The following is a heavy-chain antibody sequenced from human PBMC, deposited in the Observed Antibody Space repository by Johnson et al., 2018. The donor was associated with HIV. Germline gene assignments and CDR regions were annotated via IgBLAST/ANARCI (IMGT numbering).Heavy chain of an antibody. CDR3: ARDRCSSNSCIDAFDI. D-gene: IGHD2-2*01. CDR2: IDQDGSEK. J-gene: IGHJ3*02. CDR1: GFMFSGYW. V-gene: IGHV3-7*01. Sequence: VQLVESGGGVVQPGRSLRLSCAASGFMFSGYWMSWVRQAPGKGLEWVANIDQDGSEKSYVDSVKGRFTISRDNAKNSLFLQMNSQRAEDTAVYYCARDRCSSNSCIDAFDIWGQGTMVTVSS.